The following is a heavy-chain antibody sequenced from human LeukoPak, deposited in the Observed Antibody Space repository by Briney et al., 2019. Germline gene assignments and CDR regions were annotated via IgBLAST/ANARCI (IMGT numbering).Heavy chain of an antibody. V-gene: IGHV1-2*02. Sequence: GASVKVSCKASGYTFIDYYMHWVRQAPGQGLEWMGWIDPNSGGTNYAQKFQGRVTMTRDTSISAAYMELSRLKSDDTALYYCARALTLNDAFDIWGQGTMVTVSS. J-gene: IGHJ3*02. CDR3: ARALTLNDAFDI. CDR2: IDPNSGGT. D-gene: IGHD3-9*01. CDR1: GYTFIDYY.